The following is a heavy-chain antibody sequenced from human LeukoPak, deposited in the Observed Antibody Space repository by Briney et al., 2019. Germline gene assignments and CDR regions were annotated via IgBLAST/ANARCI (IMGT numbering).Heavy chain of an antibody. J-gene: IGHJ6*02. CDR1: GYTFTSYA. CDR2: INADNGNT. CDR3: ARDIIAAAGVYYYYGMDV. Sequence: GASVKVSCKASGYTFTSYAMHWVRQAPGQRLEWMGWINADNGNTKYSQKFQGRVTITRDTSASTAYMELSSLRSEDTAVYYCARDIIAAAGVYYYYGMDVWGQGTTVTVSS. V-gene: IGHV1-3*01. D-gene: IGHD6-13*01.